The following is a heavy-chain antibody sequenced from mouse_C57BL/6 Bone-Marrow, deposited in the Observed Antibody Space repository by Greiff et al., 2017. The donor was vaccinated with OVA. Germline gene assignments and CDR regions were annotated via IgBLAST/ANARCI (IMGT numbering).Heavy chain of an antibody. J-gene: IGHJ4*01. CDR3: ARCDYGSRNYYAMDY. CDR1: GYTFTSYW. V-gene: IGHV1-55*01. CDR2: IYPGSGST. D-gene: IGHD1-1*01. Sequence: QVQLKQPGAELVKPGASVKMSCKASGYTFTSYWITWVKQRPGQGLEWIGDIYPGSGSTNYNEKFKSKATLTVDTSSSTAYMQLSSLTSEDSAVYYCARCDYGSRNYYAMDYWGQGTSVTVSS.